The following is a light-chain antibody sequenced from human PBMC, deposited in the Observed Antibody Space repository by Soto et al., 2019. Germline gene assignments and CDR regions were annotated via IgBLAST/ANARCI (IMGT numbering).Light chain of an antibody. CDR2: AAP. Sequence: DIQMTQSPSSLSASVGDRVTITCRASQSISSYLNWYQQKPGKAPKLLIYAAPSLQSGVPSRFSGSGSGTDFTLTISSLQPEDFATYYCQQRNTFGPGTKVDIK. CDR3: QQRNT. V-gene: IGKV1-39*01. CDR1: QSISSY. J-gene: IGKJ3*01.